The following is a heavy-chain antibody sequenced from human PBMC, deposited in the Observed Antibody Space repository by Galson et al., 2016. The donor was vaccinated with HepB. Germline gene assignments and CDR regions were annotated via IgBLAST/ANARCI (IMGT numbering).Heavy chain of an antibody. CDR3: AKGDDFWSGYYGGL. CDR2: FSGGSGIT. V-gene: IGHV3-23*01. Sequence: SLRLSCAASGFTFNNYAMNWVRQAPGKGLEWVSGFSGGSGITFYADSVKGRFTISRDNSKNTLYLQMNSLTAEDTALYYCAKGDDFWSGYYGGLWGQGTLVTVSS. CDR1: GFTFNNYA. J-gene: IGHJ4*02. D-gene: IGHD3-3*01.